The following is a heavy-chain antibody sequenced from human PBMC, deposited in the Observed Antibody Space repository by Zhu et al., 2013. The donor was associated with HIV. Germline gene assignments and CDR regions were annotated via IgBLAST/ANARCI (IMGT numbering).Heavy chain of an antibody. CDR3: GRRSYGVGFDP. V-gene: IGHV4-39*07. D-gene: IGHD4-17*01. J-gene: IGHJ5*02. CDR2: IYYSGST. CDR1: GGSISSSSYY. Sequence: QVQLQGSGPGLVKPSETLSLTCTVSGGSISSSSYYWGWIRQPPGKGLEWIGSIYYSGSTYYNPSLKSRVTISVDTSKNQFSLKLSSVTAADTAVYYCGRRSYGVGFDPWGQGTLVTVSP.